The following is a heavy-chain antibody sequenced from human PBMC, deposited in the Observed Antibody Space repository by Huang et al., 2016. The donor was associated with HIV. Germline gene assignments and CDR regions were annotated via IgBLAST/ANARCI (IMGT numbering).Heavy chain of an antibody. CDR3: VRDSSSGLQLRY. D-gene: IGHD3-22*01. Sequence: EVQLVESGGGLAQPGGSLRLSCVASGYTFSTYSMTWVRQATGKGLEWVSYISKTSGATSYAESVKGRFTVSRDNVKNSLYLQMNRLRVEDTAMYYCVRDSSSGLQLRYWGQGALVIVS. J-gene: IGHJ4*02. CDR2: ISKTSGAT. V-gene: IGHV3-48*01. CDR1: GYTFSTYS.